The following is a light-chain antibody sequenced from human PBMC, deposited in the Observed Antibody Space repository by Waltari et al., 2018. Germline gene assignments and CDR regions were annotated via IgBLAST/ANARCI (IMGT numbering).Light chain of an antibody. Sequence: SYELTQPPSVSVSPGQTARITCPGDALPKQYAYWFQQRPGQAPAVVIYKNSDRPSGIPERFSGSRSGTTVTLTISGVQAEDEADYYCQSGDSSGTYWVFGGGTKLTVL. CDR1: ALPKQY. V-gene: IGLV3-25*03. J-gene: IGLJ3*02. CDR3: QSGDSSGTYWV. CDR2: KNS.